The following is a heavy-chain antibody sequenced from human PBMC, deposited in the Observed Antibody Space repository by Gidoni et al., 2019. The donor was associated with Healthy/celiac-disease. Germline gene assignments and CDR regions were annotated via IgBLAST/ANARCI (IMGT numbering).Heavy chain of an antibody. V-gene: IGHV1-18*01. CDR1: GYTFTSYG. D-gene: IGHD3-10*01. CDR2: ISAYNGNT. CDR3: ARDTRPYPRGGSGSYLGPNWFDP. J-gene: IGHJ5*02. Sequence: QVQLVQSGAEVKKPGASVKVSCKASGYTFTSYGISWVRQAPGQGLEWMGWISAYNGNTNYAQKLQGRVTMTTDTSTSTAYMELRSLRSDDTAVYYCARDTRPYPRGGSGSYLGPNWFDPWGQGTLVTVSS.